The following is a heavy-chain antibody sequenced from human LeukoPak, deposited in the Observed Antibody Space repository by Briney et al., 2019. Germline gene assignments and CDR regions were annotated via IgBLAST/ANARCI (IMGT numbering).Heavy chain of an antibody. Sequence: GGSLRLSCAASGFTFSSYSMNWVRQAPGKGLEWVSYISSSSSTIYYADSVKGRFTISRDNAKNSLYLQMNSLRADDTVVYYCARDDYYDFWSGYYMRRLFDYWGQGTLVTVSS. CDR3: ARDDYYDFWSGYYMRRLFDY. CDR2: ISSSSSTI. J-gene: IGHJ4*02. D-gene: IGHD3-3*01. V-gene: IGHV3-48*04. CDR1: GFTFSSYS.